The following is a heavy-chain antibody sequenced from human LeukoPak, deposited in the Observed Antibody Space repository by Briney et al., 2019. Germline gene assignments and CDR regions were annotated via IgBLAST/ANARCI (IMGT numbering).Heavy chain of an antibody. J-gene: IGHJ4*02. V-gene: IGHV4-30-4*08. CDR1: GGSISSGDYY. CDR2: INHSGST. D-gene: IGHD3-3*01. CDR3: ARVKYYDFWSGYYYFDY. Sequence: SQTLSLTCTVSGGSISSGDYYWSWIRQPPGKGLEWIGEINHSGSTNYNPSLKSRVTISVDTSKNQFSLKLSSVTAADTAVYYCARVKYYDFWSGYYYFDYWGQGTLVTVSS.